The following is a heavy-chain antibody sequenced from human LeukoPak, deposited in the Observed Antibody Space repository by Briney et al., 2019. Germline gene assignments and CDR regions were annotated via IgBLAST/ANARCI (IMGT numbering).Heavy chain of an antibody. CDR3: ASTGYYDSSGYPGGYYGMDV. V-gene: IGHV3-23*01. CDR1: GFTFSSYA. Sequence: PGGSLRLSCAASGFTFSSYAMSWVRQAPGKGLEWVSAISGSGGSTYYADSVKGRFTISRDNSKNTLYLQVNSLRAEDTAVYYCASTGYYDSSGYPGGYYGMDVWGQGTTVTVSS. J-gene: IGHJ6*02. CDR2: ISGSGGST. D-gene: IGHD3-22*01.